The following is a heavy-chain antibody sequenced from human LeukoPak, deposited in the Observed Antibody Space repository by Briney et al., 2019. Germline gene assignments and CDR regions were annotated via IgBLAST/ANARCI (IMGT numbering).Heavy chain of an antibody. D-gene: IGHD1-26*01. J-gene: IGHJ4*02. V-gene: IGHV3-21*01. CDR3: ARTSGTYFNFDY. Sequence: GSLRLSCAASGFTFSSYSMNWVRQAPGKGLEWVSSISSSSSYIYYADSVKGRFTISRDNAKNTLYLQMDSLRAEDTAVYYCARTSGTYFNFDYWGQGTLVTVSS. CDR1: GFTFSSYS. CDR2: ISSSSSYI.